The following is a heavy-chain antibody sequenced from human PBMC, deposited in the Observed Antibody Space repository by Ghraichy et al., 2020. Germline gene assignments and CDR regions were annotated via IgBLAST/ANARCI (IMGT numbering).Heavy chain of an antibody. V-gene: IGHV4-39*07. CDR1: GGSISNSYYY. CDR3: ASRIAASDHWYFHL. J-gene: IGHJ2*01. D-gene: IGHD6-25*01. Sequence: SETLSLTCTVSGGSISNSYYYWGWLRQPPGKGLEWIGNIFYSGTTYYNPSLRGRVAVTVDTTKNQFSLKRRSVTAADTAVYYCASRIAASDHWYFHLWGRGTLVTVSS. CDR2: IFYSGTT.